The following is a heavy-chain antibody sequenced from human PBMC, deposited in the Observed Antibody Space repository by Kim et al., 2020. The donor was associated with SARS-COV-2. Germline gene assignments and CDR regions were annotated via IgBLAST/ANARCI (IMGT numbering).Heavy chain of an antibody. CDR2: INHSGST. D-gene: IGHD2-2*01. V-gene: IGHV4-34*01. J-gene: IGHJ6*01. CDR3: ARGTDIVVVPAAHTYGMDV. Sequence: SETLSLTCAVYGGSFSGYYWSWIRQPPGKGLEWIGEINHSGSTNYNPSLKSRVTISVDTSKNQFSLKLSSVAAADTAVYYCARGTDIVVVPAAHTYGMDV. CDR1: GGSFSGYY.